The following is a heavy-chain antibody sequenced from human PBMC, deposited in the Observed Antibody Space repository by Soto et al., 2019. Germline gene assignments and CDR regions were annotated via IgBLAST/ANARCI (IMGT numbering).Heavy chain of an antibody. Sequence: SETLSLTCTVSGDSISTYYWSWIRQPPGNGLEWIGHIYYSGNTDYNPSVKSRVTISVDTSKNQFSLKLRSVTAADTAVYYCARMGTYYYYYVDVWGKGTTVTVSS. CDR1: GDSISTYY. J-gene: IGHJ6*03. V-gene: IGHV4-59*01. CDR2: IYYSGNT. CDR3: ARMGTYYYYYVDV.